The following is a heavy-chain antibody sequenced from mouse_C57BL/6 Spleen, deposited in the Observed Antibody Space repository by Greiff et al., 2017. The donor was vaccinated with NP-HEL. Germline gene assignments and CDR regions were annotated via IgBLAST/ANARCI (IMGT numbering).Heavy chain of an antibody. CDR1: GYSFTDYN. CDR3: ARGAFTTVVARYWYFDV. Sequence: VQLQQSGPELVKPGASVKISCKASGYSFTDYNMNWVKQSNGKSLEWIGVINPNYGTTSYNQKFKGKATLTVDQSSSTAYMQLNSLTSEDSAVYYCARGAFTTVVARYWYFDVWGTGTTVTVSS. D-gene: IGHD1-1*01. CDR2: INPNYGTT. J-gene: IGHJ1*03. V-gene: IGHV1-39*01.